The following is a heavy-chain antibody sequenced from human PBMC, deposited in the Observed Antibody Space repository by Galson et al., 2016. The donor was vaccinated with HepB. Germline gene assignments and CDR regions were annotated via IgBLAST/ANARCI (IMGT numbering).Heavy chain of an antibody. CDR2: IGGSGGSA. V-gene: IGHV3-23*01. Sequence: SLRLSCAASGYTFSSYAMSWVRQAPGKGLEWVSGIGGSGGSAYYADSVKGRFTISRDNAKNSLYLQMSNLRAEDTAVYYCARGAGVGYWGQGTLVTVSS. CDR1: GYTFSSYA. D-gene: IGHD1-26*01. CDR3: ARGAGVGY. J-gene: IGHJ4*02.